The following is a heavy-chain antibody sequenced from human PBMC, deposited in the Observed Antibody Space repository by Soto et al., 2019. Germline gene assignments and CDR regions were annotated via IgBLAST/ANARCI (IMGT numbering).Heavy chain of an antibody. V-gene: IGHV4-34*01. CDR1: GGSFSGYY. D-gene: IGHD3-3*01. J-gene: IGHJ5*02. CDR2: INHSGST. CDR3: ARGRPTYYDFWSGQRGFDP. Sequence: KPSETLSPTGAVCGGSFSGYYWSWIRQPPGKGQEWIGEINHSGSTNYNPSLKSRVTISVDTSKNQFSLKLSSVTAADTAVFYFARGRPTYYDFWSGQRGFDPWGQGTLVTVSS.